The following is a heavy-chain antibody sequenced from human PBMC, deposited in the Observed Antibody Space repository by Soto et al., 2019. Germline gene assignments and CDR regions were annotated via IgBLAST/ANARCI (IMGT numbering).Heavy chain of an antibody. D-gene: IGHD2-21*02. Sequence: EVQLVESGGGLVEPGGSLRLSCAASGFSFSKYAMIWVRQAPGKGQEWVSGITGSGGTIEYAASVKGRFTISRDNSKNTVDLQMNSLRAEDTAMYYCAKDAVPGDGLWLVADWGQGTLVTVS. J-gene: IGHJ4*02. V-gene: IGHV3-23*04. CDR1: GFSFSKYA. CDR3: AKDAVPGDGLWLVAD. CDR2: ITGSGGTI.